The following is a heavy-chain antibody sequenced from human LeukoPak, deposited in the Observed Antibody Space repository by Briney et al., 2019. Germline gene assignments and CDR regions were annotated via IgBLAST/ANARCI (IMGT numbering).Heavy chain of an antibody. CDR3: ASGWYSSGWYRGYNWFDP. CDR2: IIPILGIA. V-gene: IGHV1-69*02. Sequence: SVNVSCKASGGTFISYTISWVRQAPGQGREWMGRIIPILGIANYAQKFQGRVTITADKSTSTAYMELSSLRSEDTAVYYCASGWYSSGWYRGYNWFDPWGQGTLVTVSS. D-gene: IGHD6-19*01. CDR1: GGTFISYT. J-gene: IGHJ5*02.